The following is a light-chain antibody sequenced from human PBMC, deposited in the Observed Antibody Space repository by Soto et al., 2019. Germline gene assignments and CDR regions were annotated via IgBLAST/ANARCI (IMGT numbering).Light chain of an antibody. J-gene: IGKJ5*01. V-gene: IGKV1-9*01. Sequence: IQLTQSPSSLSASVGDRVTITCRASHGISSYLAWYQQKPGKALKLLIYTASTLQTGVPSRFSGSAFGTEFTLTISSLQPEDFATYYCQQLAGFPITFGQGTRLEIK. CDR1: HGISSY. CDR3: QQLAGFPIT. CDR2: TAS.